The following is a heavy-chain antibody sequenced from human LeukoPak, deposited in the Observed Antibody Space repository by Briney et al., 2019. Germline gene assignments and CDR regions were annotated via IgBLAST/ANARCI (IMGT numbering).Heavy chain of an antibody. CDR3: VRNYGSAAFDI. Sequence: GESLRLSCAASGFSFSDYYMDWVRQAPGKGLEWVGRSRNKANSYTTEYAASVKGRFTISRDASRNSLYLQMNSLNTEDTAVYYCVRNYGSAAFDIWGQGTMVTVSS. CDR1: GFSFSDYY. D-gene: IGHD3-10*01. V-gene: IGHV3-72*01. CDR2: SRNKANSYTT. J-gene: IGHJ3*02.